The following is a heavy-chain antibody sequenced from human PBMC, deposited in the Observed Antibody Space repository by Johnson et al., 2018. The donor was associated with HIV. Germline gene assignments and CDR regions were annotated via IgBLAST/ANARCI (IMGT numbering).Heavy chain of an antibody. CDR3: AKDKDAFDI. CDR1: GFSFSTYG. Sequence: QVQLVESGGGVVQPGGSLRLSCAASGFSFSTYGMHWVRQAPGKGLKWVSFIRYDGSNKYYADSVKGRFTISRDNSKNTLYLQMNSLRAEDTAVYYCAKDKDAFDIWGQGTMVTVSS. CDR2: IRYDGSNK. J-gene: IGHJ3*02. V-gene: IGHV3-30*02.